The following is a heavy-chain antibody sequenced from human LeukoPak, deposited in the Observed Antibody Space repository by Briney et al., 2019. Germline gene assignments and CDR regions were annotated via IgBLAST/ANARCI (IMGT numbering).Heavy chain of an antibody. D-gene: IGHD6-13*01. Sequence: GGSLRLSCAASGFTFSDYYMSWIRQAPGKGLEWVSYISSSGSTIYYADSVKGRFTISRDNAKNSPYLQMNSLRAEDTAVYYCARPKQQLVKWVLPYDWGQGTLVTVPS. V-gene: IGHV3-11*01. CDR2: ISSSGSTI. CDR3: ARPKQQLVKWVLPYD. J-gene: IGHJ4*02. CDR1: GFTFSDYY.